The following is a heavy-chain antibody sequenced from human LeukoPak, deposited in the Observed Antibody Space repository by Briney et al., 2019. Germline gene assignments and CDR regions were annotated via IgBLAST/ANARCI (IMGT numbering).Heavy chain of an antibody. CDR2: IKHSGST. J-gene: IGHJ4*02. D-gene: IGHD1-14*01. CDR1: GGSFSGYY. Sequence: SETLSLTCAVYGGSFSGYYWSWIRQPPGKGLEWIGEIKHSGSTNYNPSLKSRVTISVDTSKNQFSLKLSSVTAADTAVYYCARLRYQRDYWGQGTLVTVSS. V-gene: IGHV4-34*01. CDR3: ARLRYQRDY.